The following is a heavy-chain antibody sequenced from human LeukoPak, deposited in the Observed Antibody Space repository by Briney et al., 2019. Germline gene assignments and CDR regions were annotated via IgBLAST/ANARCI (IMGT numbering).Heavy chain of an antibody. CDR2: IWYDGSNK. V-gene: IGHV3-33*01. CDR1: GFTFSICG. CDR3: ARDRLVSTLAYGMDV. D-gene: IGHD6-19*01. Sequence: GRSLRLSCAASGFTFSICGMHWVRQAPGKGLEWVAVIWYDGSNKYYADSVKGRFTISRDNSKNTLYLQMNSLRAEDTAVYYCARDRLVSTLAYGMDVWGQGTTVTVSS. J-gene: IGHJ6*02.